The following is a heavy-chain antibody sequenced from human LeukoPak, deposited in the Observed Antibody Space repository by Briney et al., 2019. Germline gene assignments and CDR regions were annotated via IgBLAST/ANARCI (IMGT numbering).Heavy chain of an antibody. CDR2: IRHDGSNK. Sequence: GGSLRLSCTTSGFIFSNYGMHWVRQAPGKGLEWVAFIRHDGSNKYYADSVKGRCTISRDNSKNTLYLQMNSLRAEDTAVYCCAKTANYYDSSGYYYSDYYYYYMDVWGKGTTVTISS. CDR3: AKTANYYDSSGYYYSDYYYYYMDV. CDR1: GFIFSNYG. V-gene: IGHV3-30*02. J-gene: IGHJ6*03. D-gene: IGHD3-22*01.